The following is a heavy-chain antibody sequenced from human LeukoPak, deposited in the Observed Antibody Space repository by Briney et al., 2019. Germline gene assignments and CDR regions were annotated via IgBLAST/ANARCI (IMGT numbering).Heavy chain of an antibody. Sequence: PSETLSLTCNVSGASISSHYWSWIRQPAGRGLEWIGYIYGSGSTHYDPSLRSRVTISEDTSKNQFSLKLTSVTAADTAVYYCARNVGWYSHDSWGQGTLVTVSS. CDR2: IYGSGST. V-gene: IGHV4-59*08. D-gene: IGHD6-19*01. CDR3: ARNVGWYSHDS. CDR1: GASISSHY. J-gene: IGHJ4*02.